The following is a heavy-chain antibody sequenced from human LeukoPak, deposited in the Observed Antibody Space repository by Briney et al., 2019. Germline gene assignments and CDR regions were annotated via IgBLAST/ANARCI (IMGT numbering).Heavy chain of an antibody. CDR1: GGSISSSY. V-gene: IGHV4-59*08. CDR2: IYYSGST. J-gene: IGHJ4*02. CDR3: ARSGYSNFDY. Sequence: SETLSLTCTVSGGSISSSYWNWIRQPPGKGLEWIGYIYYSGSTNYNPSLKSRVTISVDTSKNQFSLKLSSVTAADTAVYYCARSGYSNFDYWGQGTLVTVSS. D-gene: IGHD3-3*01.